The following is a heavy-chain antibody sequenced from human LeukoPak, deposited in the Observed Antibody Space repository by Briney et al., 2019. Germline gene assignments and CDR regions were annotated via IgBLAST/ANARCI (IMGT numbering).Heavy chain of an antibody. CDR2: INPNSGGT. CDR3: ARGKWNDDVFGY. Sequence: ASVKVSCKASGYAFTGYYMHWVRQAPGQGLEWMGWINPNSGGTNYAQKFQGRVTMTRDTSISTAYMELSRLRSDDTAVYYCARGKWNDDVFGYWGQGTLVTVSS. V-gene: IGHV1-2*02. D-gene: IGHD1-20*01. J-gene: IGHJ4*02. CDR1: GYAFTGYY.